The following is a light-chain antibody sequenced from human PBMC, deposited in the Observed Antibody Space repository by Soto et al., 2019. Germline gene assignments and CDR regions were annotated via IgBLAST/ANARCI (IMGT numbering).Light chain of an antibody. V-gene: IGLV2-23*01. J-gene: IGLJ1*01. CDR1: SSDVGYYNV. CDR3: CSYADSSTYV. CDR2: EGS. Sequence: QPVLTQPASVSGSPGQSITISCTGTSSDVGYYNVVSWYQQHPGKAPKLMIYEGSKRPSGVSNRFSGSKSGNTASLTISGLQAEDEADYYCCSYADSSTYVFGTGTKLTVL.